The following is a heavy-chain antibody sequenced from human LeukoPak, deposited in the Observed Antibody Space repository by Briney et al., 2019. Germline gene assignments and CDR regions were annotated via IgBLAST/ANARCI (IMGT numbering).Heavy chain of an antibody. CDR1: GGSTSGYY. D-gene: IGHD2-15*01. V-gene: IGHV4-59*01. Sequence: SETLSLTCTGSGGSTSGYYWSWIRQPPGKGLEWIGYIYYSGSTNYNPSLKSRVTISVDTSKNQFSLKVSSVTAADTAVYYCARVADFSEVDYWGQGTLVTVSS. CDR3: ARVADFSEVDY. J-gene: IGHJ4*02. CDR2: IYYSGST.